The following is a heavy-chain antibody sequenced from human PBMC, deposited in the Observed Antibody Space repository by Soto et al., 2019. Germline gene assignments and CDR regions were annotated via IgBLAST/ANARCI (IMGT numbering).Heavy chain of an antibody. J-gene: IGHJ4*02. Sequence: GSLRLSCAASGFTFSSYSMNWVRQAPGKGLEWVSSISSSSSYIYYADSVKGRFTISRDNAKNSLYLQMNSLRAEDTAVYYCAKETGSRCRGGSCHLFDYWGQGILVTVSS. CDR3: AKETGSRCRGGSCHLFDY. CDR1: GFTFSSYS. D-gene: IGHD2-15*01. CDR2: ISSSSSYI. V-gene: IGHV3-21*01.